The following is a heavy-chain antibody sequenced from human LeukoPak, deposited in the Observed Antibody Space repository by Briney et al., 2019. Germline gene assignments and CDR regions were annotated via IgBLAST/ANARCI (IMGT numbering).Heavy chain of an antibody. D-gene: IGHD2-2*01. J-gene: IGHJ4*02. CDR1: GFAFITYA. CDR2: IFYDGSFK. V-gene: IGHV3-30-3*01. Sequence: PGRGLRLSSSAAGFAFITYAMQWGRRAAGKGGEWGAVIFYDGSFKYNSDSVKGRFTISRDSYKNKLYLQMNSLTAEDTAVYYCARPREGGSTSGCYLDYRGQGTLVTVSS. CDR3: ARPREGGSTSGCYLDY.